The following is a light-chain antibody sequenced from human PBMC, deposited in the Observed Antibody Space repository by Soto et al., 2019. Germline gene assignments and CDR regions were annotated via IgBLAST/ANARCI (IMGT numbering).Light chain of an antibody. Sequence: QSVPTQPPSASGTPGQRVTISCSGSGSNIAFDTVDWYQQLPGAAPKLLIYSNSQRPLGVPVRFSGSKSGTSASLAISGLQSEDEADYYCAAWDGSVYVFGIGTKVTVL. J-gene: IGLJ1*01. V-gene: IGLV1-44*01. CDR3: AAWDGSVYV. CDR1: GSNIAFDT. CDR2: SNS.